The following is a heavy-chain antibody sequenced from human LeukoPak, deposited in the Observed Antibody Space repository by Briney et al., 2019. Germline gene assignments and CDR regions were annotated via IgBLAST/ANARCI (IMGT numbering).Heavy chain of an antibody. V-gene: IGHV1-24*01. D-gene: IGHD3-22*01. J-gene: IGHJ4*02. CDR3: ATSYYYDSSGPHFDY. CDR2: FDTEDGET. Sequence: ASVKVSCKVSGYTLTELSMHWVRQAPGKGLEWMGGFDTEDGETIYAQKFQGRVTMTEDTSTDTAYMELSSLRSEDTAVYYCATSYYYDSSGPHFDYWGQGTLVTVSS. CDR1: GYTLTELS.